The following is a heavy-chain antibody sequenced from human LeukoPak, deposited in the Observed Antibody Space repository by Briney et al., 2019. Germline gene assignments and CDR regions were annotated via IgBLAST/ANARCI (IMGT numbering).Heavy chain of an antibody. CDR3: VRSSGYSRFDF. V-gene: IGHV1-2*02. CDR2: IDPNNGGT. D-gene: IGHD5-12*01. Sequence: ASVKVSCKASGGTFSSYAISWVRQAPGQGLEWMGGIDPNNGGTRYGQNFQGRLTMTTDTSISTAFMELSSLRSDDTAVYYCVRSSGYSRFDFWGQGTLVTVSS. CDR1: GGTFSSYA. J-gene: IGHJ4*02.